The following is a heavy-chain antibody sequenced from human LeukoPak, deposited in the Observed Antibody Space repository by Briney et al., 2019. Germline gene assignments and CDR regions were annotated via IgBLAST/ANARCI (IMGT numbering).Heavy chain of an antibody. J-gene: IGHJ5*02. Sequence: SETLSLTCTVSGGSISSYYWSWIRQPPGKGLEWIGYIYYSGSTNYNPSLKSRVTISVDTSKNQFSLKLRSVTAADTAVYYCARETYCSGGSCYSPPTRNWFDPWGQGTLVTVSS. D-gene: IGHD2-15*01. CDR1: GGSISSYY. CDR3: ARETYCSGGSCYSPPTRNWFDP. V-gene: IGHV4-59*01. CDR2: IYYSGST.